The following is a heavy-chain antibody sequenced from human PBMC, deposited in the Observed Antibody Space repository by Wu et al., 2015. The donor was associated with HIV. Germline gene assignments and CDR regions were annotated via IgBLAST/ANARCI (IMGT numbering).Heavy chain of an antibody. Sequence: QVQLVQSGAEVKKPGSSVKVSCKASGGTFSSYAISWVRQAPGQGLEWMGGIIPIFGTANYAQKFQGRVTITTDESTSTAYMELSSLRSEDTAVYYCARGGTPYYYDSSGYNKFDPWGQGTLVTVSS. CDR1: GGTFSSYA. J-gene: IGHJ5*02. CDR3: ARGGTPYYYDSSGYNKFDP. V-gene: IGHV1-69*05. D-gene: IGHD3-22*01. CDR2: IIPIFGTA.